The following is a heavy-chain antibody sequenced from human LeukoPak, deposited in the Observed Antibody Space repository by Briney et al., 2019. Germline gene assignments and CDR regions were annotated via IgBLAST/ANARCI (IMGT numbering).Heavy chain of an antibody. CDR2: ITFSSSII. J-gene: IGHJ4*02. D-gene: IGHD3-22*01. CDR1: GFTFSSYS. CDR3: ARENPYYYDSSGYHDY. V-gene: IGHV3-48*01. Sequence: GGSLRLSCAASGFTFSSYSMNWVRQAPGKGLEWVSYITFSSSIIYYADSVKGRFTISRDNAKNTLYLQMNSLRAEDTAVYYCARENPYYYDSSGYHDYWGQGTLVTVSS.